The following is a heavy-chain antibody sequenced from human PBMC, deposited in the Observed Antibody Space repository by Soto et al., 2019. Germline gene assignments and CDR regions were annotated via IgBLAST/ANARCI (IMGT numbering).Heavy chain of an antibody. D-gene: IGHD4-17*01. CDR1: GFTFSSYT. J-gene: IGHJ4*02. V-gene: IGHV3-23*01. CDR3: AKDLRPDGVWDFDY. Sequence: ESGGGLVQPGGSLRLSCPASGFTFSSYTMNWVRQAPGKGLEWVSGINSGGRTYYADSVKGRFTISRDDSKNTLYLQIISLRAEDTAVYYCAKDLRPDGVWDFDYWGQGTLVTVSS. CDR2: INSGGRT.